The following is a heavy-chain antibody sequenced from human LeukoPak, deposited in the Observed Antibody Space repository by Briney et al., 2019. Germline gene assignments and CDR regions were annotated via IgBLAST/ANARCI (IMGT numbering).Heavy chain of an antibody. CDR2: INSDGLIT. D-gene: IGHD2-15*01. V-gene: IGHV3-74*01. J-gene: IGHJ3*02. CDR1: GFTFSSYA. Sequence: PGGSLRLSCAASGFTFSSYAMSWVRQAPGKGLVWVSRINSDGLITNYADSVKGRFTVSRDNPKNTLYLQMNSLRVEDTAVYYCVREGGGSFLDSFDIWGQGKLVTVSS. CDR3: VREGGGSFLDSFDI.